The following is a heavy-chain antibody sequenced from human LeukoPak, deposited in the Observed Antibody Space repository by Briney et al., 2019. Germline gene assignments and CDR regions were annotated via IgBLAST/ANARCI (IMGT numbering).Heavy chain of an antibody. Sequence: QSGGSLRLSCAASGFTFSSYAMHWVRQAPGKGLEWVAVISYDGSNKYYADSVKGRFTISRDNSKNTLYLQMNSLRAEDTAVYYCARGDYYYYYMDVWGKGTTVTVSS. V-gene: IGHV3-30*04. CDR3: ARGDYYYYYMDV. J-gene: IGHJ6*03. CDR2: ISYDGSNK. CDR1: GFTFSSYA.